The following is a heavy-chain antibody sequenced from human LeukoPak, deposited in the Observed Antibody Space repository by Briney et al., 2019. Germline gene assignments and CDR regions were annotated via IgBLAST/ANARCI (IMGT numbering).Heavy chain of an antibody. CDR2: IRYDGSNK. CDR3: AKKRYPAVAGNYFDY. J-gene: IGHJ4*02. D-gene: IGHD6-19*01. CDR1: GFTFSSYG. V-gene: IGHV3-30*02. Sequence: PGGSLRLSCAASGFTFSSYGMHWVRQAPGKGLEWVAFIRYDGSNKYYADSVKGRFTISRDNSKNTLYLQMNSLRAEDTAVYYCAKKRYPAVAGNYFDYWGQGTLVTVSS.